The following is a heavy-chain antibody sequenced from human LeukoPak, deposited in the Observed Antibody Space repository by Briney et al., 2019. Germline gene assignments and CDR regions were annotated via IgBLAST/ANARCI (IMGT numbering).Heavy chain of an antibody. J-gene: IGHJ4*02. CDR2: INHSGST. CDR3: ARGRRYYYGSSGRLDY. Sequence: SETLSLTCAVYGGSFSGYYWSWIRQPPGKGLEWIGEINHSGSTNYNPSLKSRVTISVDTSKNQFSLKLSSVTAADTAVYYCARGRRYYYGSSGRLDYWGQGTLVTVSS. V-gene: IGHV4-34*01. CDR1: GGSFSGYY. D-gene: IGHD3-22*01.